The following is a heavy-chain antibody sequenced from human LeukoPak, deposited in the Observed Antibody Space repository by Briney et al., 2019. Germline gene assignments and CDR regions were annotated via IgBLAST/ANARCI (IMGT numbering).Heavy chain of an antibody. CDR1: GGSISSYY. CDR2: IYYSGST. V-gene: IGHV4-59*01. J-gene: IGHJ4*02. D-gene: IGHD3-10*01. Sequence: SETLSLTCTVSGGSISSYYWSWIRQPPGKGLKWIGYIYYSGSTNYNPSLKSRVTISVDTSKNQFSLKLSSVTAADTAVYYCASLYYYGSGSYYTSFDYWGQGTLVTVSS. CDR3: ASLYYYGSGSYYTSFDY.